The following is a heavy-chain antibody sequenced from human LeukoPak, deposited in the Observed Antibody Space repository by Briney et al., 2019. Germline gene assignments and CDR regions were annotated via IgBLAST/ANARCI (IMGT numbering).Heavy chain of an antibody. CDR1: GGSISSSSYY. Sequence: PSETLCLTCTVSGGSISSSSYYWGWIRQPPGKGLEWIGNIYYSGGTYYNPSLESRVTISVDTSKNQFSLKLSSVTAADTAVYYCARIYYYYYYMDVWGKGTTVTVSS. V-gene: IGHV4-39*07. CDR2: IYYSGGT. CDR3: ARIYYYYYYMDV. J-gene: IGHJ6*03.